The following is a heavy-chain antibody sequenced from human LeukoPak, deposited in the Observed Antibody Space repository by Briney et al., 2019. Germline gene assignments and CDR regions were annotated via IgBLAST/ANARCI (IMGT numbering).Heavy chain of an antibody. D-gene: IGHD2-2*01. Sequence: SGTLSLTCTVSGGSISSSSYYWGWIRQPPGKGLEWIGSIYYSGSTYYNPSLKSRVTISVDTSENQFSLKLSSVTAADTAVYYCARLSSLDAFDIWGQGTMVTVSS. CDR1: GGSISSSSYY. J-gene: IGHJ3*02. V-gene: IGHV4-39*01. CDR3: ARLSSLDAFDI. CDR2: IYYSGST.